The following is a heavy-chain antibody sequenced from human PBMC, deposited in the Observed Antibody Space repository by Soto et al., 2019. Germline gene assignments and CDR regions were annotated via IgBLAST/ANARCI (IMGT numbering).Heavy chain of an antibody. Sequence: PSETLSLTCSVSGSSMTTYYWHWIRQAPGQGLEWIGFIYNSGRGSTGSNPSLSSRVTFSIETSKNQFSLKLDSVTAADTAVYYCARLFSGYYDILTGYRTDYWGQGTLVTVS. CDR3: ARLFSGYYDILTGYRTDY. CDR2: IYNSGRGST. J-gene: IGHJ4*02. V-gene: IGHV4-59*01. D-gene: IGHD3-9*01. CDR1: GSSMTTYY.